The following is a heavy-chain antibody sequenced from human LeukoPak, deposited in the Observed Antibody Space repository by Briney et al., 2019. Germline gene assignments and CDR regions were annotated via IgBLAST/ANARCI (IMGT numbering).Heavy chain of an antibody. CDR1: GFTVSSHY. J-gene: IGHJ6*02. Sequence: GGSLRLSCAASGFTVSSHYLSWVRQAPGKGLEWVSVIYTGGSTYYADSVKGRFTISRDNPKNTLYLQMNSPRAEDTAVYYCAREPSLVYGVDFWGQGTAVTVSS. CDR3: AREPSLVYGVDF. V-gene: IGHV3-66*01. CDR2: IYTGGST.